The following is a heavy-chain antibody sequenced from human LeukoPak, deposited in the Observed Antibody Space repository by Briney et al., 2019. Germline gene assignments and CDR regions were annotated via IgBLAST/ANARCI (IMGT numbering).Heavy chain of an antibody. Sequence: PGGSLRLSCAASGFTFDDYDMHWVRQAPGKGLEWVSLISGGGSSTSYADSVKGRFTISRDNNKGSLYLQMNSLTTEDTALYYCSKVLGSSSWYSLGSWGQGTLVTVSS. CDR3: SKVLGSSSWYSLGS. D-gene: IGHD6-13*01. V-gene: IGHV3-43*02. CDR2: ISGGGSST. CDR1: GFTFDDYD. J-gene: IGHJ5*02.